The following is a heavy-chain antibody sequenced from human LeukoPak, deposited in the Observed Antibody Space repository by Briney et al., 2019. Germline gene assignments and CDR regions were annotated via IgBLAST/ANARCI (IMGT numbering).Heavy chain of an antibody. V-gene: IGHV3-30*02. CDR2: IRFDGGNK. CDR1: GFTFSSYG. D-gene: IGHD1-26*01. CDR3: AKDGNIVGTTAWYFDL. J-gene: IGHJ2*01. Sequence: PGRSLRLSCAASGFTFSSYGMHWVRQAPGKGLEWVAFIRFDGGNKYYADSVKGRFTISRDNSKNTLYLQMNSLRPEDTAVYYCAKDGNIVGTTAWYFDLWGRGTLVTVSS.